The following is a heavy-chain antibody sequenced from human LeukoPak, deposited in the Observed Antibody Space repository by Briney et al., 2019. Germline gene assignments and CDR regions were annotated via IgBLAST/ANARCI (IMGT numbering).Heavy chain of an antibody. J-gene: IGHJ4*02. V-gene: IGHV3-21*01. CDR1: GFTLSGHS. CDR3: ARWRWAQSEFDS. Sequence: TGGSLRLSCVVSGFTLSGHSINWVRQAPGKGLEWVSSISSSSSYIYYTDSVKGRFTISRDNAKNSLYLQMHSLRAEDTAVYYCARWRWAQSEFDSWGQGSLVTVSS. CDR2: ISSSSSYI. D-gene: IGHD5-24*01.